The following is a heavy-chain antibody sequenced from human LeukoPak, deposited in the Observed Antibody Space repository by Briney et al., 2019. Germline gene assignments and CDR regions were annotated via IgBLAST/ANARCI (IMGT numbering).Heavy chain of an antibody. J-gene: IGHJ6*03. CDR2: INWNGGST. V-gene: IGHV3-20*04. D-gene: IGHD2-2*01. Sequence: GGSLRLSCAASGFNFDDYGMSWVRHAPGKGLEWVSGINWNGGSTGYADSVKGRFTISRDNAKNSLFLQMNSLRAEDTALYYCTRGAAMATSDYYYIDVWGKGTTVTVSS. CDR1: GFNFDDYG. CDR3: TRGAAMATSDYYYIDV.